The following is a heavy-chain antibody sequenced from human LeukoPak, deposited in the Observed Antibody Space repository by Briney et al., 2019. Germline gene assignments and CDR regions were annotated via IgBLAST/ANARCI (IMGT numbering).Heavy chain of an antibody. CDR1: GFTFSSHA. CDR2: IDIGGDIT. CDR3: ANEEVPNDY. V-gene: IGHV3-23*01. D-gene: IGHD4/OR15-4a*01. J-gene: IGHJ4*02. Sequence: PGGSLRLSCVVSGFTFSSHAMTWVRQAPGKGLEWVSAIDIGGDITFYADSVQGRFTISRDNSKNTVYLQMNSLRVEDTAVYYCANEEVPNDYWGQGTLVTVSS.